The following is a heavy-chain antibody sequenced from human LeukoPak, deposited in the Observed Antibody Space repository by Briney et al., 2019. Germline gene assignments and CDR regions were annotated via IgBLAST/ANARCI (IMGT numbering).Heavy chain of an antibody. J-gene: IGHJ5*02. V-gene: IGHV4-34*01. CDR3: ARGRYSSSWSLNWFDP. Sequence: PSETLSLTCAVYGGSFSGYYWSWIRQPPGKGLEWIGEINHSGSTNYNPSLKSRVTISVDTSKNQFSLKLSSVTAADTAVYYCARGRYSSSWSLNWFDPWGQGTLVTVSP. CDR2: INHSGST. D-gene: IGHD6-13*01. CDR1: GGSFSGYY.